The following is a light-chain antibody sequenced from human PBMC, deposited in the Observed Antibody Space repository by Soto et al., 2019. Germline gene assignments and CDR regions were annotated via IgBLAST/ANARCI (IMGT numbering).Light chain of an antibody. CDR3: SSYTISSTLI. Sequence: QSALTQPASVSGSPGQSITISCTGTSSDVGGYNYVSWYQQHPGKAPKLMIYDVSNRPSGVSNRFSGSKSGNTASLTISGLQAEYEDDYYCSSYTISSTLIFGGGTKLTVL. CDR1: SSDVGGYNY. CDR2: DVS. V-gene: IGLV2-14*01. J-gene: IGLJ2*01.